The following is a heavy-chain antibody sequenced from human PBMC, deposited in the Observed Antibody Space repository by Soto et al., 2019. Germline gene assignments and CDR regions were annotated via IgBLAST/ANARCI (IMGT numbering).Heavy chain of an antibody. J-gene: IGHJ6*02. CDR1: GFTVSSNY. CDR3: ASGEMATMMPITGGPYYYRLDV. CDR2: IYSGGST. Sequence: SGGSLRLSCAASGFTVSSNYMSWVRQAPGKGLEWVSVIYSGGSTYYADSVKGRFTISRDNSKNTLYLQMNSLRAEDTAVYYCASGEMATMMPITGGPYYYRLDVWGQGTTVTVSS. V-gene: IGHV3-53*01. D-gene: IGHD3-10*01.